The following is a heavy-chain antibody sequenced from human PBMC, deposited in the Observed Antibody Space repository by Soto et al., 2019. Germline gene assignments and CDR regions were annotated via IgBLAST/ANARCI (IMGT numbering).Heavy chain of an antibody. CDR3: ARGWGYDSNDYYYAY. V-gene: IGHV1-69*01. CDR1: GGTFSRHA. CDR2: IIPIFGTA. J-gene: IGHJ4*02. Sequence: QVQLVQSGAEVRKPGSSVKVSCKASGGTFSRHAISWVRQAPGQGLEWMGGIIPIFGTANHAQKFQGRVTIIADESTITVCMDLRSLRSEDTAMYYCARGWGYDSNDYYYAYWGQGTLVIVSS. D-gene: IGHD3-22*01.